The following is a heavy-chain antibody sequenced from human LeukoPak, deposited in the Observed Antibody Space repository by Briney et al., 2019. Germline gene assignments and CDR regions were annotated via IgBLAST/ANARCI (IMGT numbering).Heavy chain of an antibody. CDR3: ARERPNYDSSGYPGDDAFDI. J-gene: IGHJ3*02. Sequence: SETLSLTCTVSGVSIRSYYWSWIRQPPGKGLEWIGYIYYSGSTNYNPSLKSRVTISVDTSKNQFSLKLTSVTAADTADYFCARERPNYDSSGYPGDDAFDIWGPGTVVTVSS. V-gene: IGHV4-59*13. D-gene: IGHD3-22*01. CDR1: GVSIRSYY. CDR2: IYYSGST.